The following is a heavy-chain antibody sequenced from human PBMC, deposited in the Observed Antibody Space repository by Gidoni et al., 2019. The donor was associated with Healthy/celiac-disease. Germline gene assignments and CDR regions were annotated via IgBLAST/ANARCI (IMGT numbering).Heavy chain of an antibody. CDR1: GFTFDDYA. J-gene: IGHJ3*02. Sequence: EVQLVESGGGLVQPGRSLRLSCAASGFTFDDYAMNWVRQAPGKGLGGVSGISWSGVGIGKPNPVKGRFTTSGDNAKNSRYLKMNSLRAKETAWYYCAKDLLPYGNYYKAFDIWGKGTMVTVSS. CDR2: ISWSGVGI. CDR3: AKDLLPYGNYYKAFDI. V-gene: IGHV3-9*01. D-gene: IGHD4-17*01.